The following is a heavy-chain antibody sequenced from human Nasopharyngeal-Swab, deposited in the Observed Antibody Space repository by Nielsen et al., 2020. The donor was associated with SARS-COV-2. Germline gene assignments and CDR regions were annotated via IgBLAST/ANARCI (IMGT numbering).Heavy chain of an antibody. CDR2: ISSSTTNA. J-gene: IGHJ4*02. CDR3: ARATQLWLPADY. D-gene: IGHD5-18*01. CDR1: GFTVSSNY. V-gene: IGHV3-11*05. Sequence: GGSLRLSCAASGFTVSSNYMSWIRQPPGKGLEWISYISSSTTNANSADSVRGRFTISRDNTKNSVYLQMNTPRAEDTAVYYCARATQLWLPADYWGQGTLVTVSS.